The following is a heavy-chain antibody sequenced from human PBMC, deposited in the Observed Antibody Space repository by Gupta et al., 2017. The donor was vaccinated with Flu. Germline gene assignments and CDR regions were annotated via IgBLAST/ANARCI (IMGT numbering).Heavy chain of an antibody. CDR3: VTSPKRGGFDI. CDR1: GYALIELY. V-gene: IGHV1-24*01. CDR2: FDPEDGKR. Sequence: QVQLLQSGAEVKKPGASVKVSCRVSGYALIELYIYWVRQAPGKGLEWMGDFDPEDGKRLTAQKFQGRVTMTEDTSTNTAYMELSSLRSQDTAMYYCVTSPKRGGFDIWGQGTMVTVSS. J-gene: IGHJ3*02. D-gene: IGHD2-15*01.